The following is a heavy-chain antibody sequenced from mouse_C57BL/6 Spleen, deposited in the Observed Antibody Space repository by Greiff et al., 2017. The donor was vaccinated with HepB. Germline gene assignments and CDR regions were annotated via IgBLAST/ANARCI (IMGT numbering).Heavy chain of an antibody. CDR1: GYTFTSYW. D-gene: IGHD1-1*01. CDR2: IHPNSGST. V-gene: IGHV1-64*01. Sequence: VKLQQPGAELVKPGASVKLSCKASGYTFTSYWMHWVKQRPGQGLEWIGMIHPNSGSTNYNEKFKSKATLTVDKSSSTAYMQLSSLTSEDSAVYYCARRGYYGSSWGFAYWGQGTLVTVSA. J-gene: IGHJ3*01. CDR3: ARRGYYGSSWGFAY.